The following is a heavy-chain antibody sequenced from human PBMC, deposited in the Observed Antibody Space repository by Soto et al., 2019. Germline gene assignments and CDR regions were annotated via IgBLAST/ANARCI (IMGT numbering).Heavy chain of an antibody. D-gene: IGHD2-15*01. CDR3: ATRDCSGGCCYFEY. CDR2: IKHDGSEI. J-gene: IGHJ4*02. V-gene: IGHV3-7*01. Sequence: EVQLVESGGGVVQPGGSLRLSCAASGFIFSSSWMSWVRQAPGKGLEWLANIKHDGSEIYYVDSVKGRFTISRDNAKNSLYLQMNSLRAEDTAVYYCATRDCSGGCCYFEYWGQGTLVTVSS. CDR1: GFIFSSSW.